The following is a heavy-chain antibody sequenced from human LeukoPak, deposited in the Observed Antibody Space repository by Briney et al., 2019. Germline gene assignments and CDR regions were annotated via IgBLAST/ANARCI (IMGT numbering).Heavy chain of an antibody. CDR2: INADGSST. D-gene: IGHD3-22*01. V-gene: IGHV3-74*01. CDR3: ARDPDSGYYYH. Sequence: GGSLRLSCEAFGFTLSTYWMHWVRQAPGKGLVWVSRINADGSSTSYADSVKGRFTTSRDNAKNTLYLQMNSLRAEDTAVYYCARDPDSGYYYHWGQGTLVTVSS. CDR1: GFTLSTYW. J-gene: IGHJ4*02.